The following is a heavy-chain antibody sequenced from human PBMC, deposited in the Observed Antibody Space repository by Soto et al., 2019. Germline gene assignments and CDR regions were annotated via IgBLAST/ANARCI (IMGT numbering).Heavy chain of an antibody. Sequence: PGGSLRLSCAASGFTFRNYWMSWVRQDPGKGLEWVANIKDDGNEKYSVDSVRGRFTISRDNSKDTLFLQMNSLRADDTGVYYCGKERRGSGWFVSSYWGQGILVTVSS. V-gene: IGHV3-7*03. CDR1: GFTFRNYW. D-gene: IGHD6-19*01. CDR2: IKDDGNEK. CDR3: GKERRGSGWFVSSY. J-gene: IGHJ4*02.